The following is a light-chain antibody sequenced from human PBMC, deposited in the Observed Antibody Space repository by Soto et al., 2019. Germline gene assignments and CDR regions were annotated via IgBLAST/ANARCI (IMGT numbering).Light chain of an antibody. V-gene: IGKV3-11*01. Sequence: EIVLTQSPATLSLSPGERATLSCRDSQSVSSYLAWYQQKPGQAPRLLIYDASNRATGIPARFSGSGSGTDFTLTVSSLEPEDFATYYCQQRNNWPIFSFGPGTKVEIK. CDR2: DAS. CDR1: QSVSSY. J-gene: IGKJ3*01. CDR3: QQRNNWPIFS.